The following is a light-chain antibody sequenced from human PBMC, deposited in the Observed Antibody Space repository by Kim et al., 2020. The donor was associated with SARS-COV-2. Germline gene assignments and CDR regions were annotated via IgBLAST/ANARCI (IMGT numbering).Light chain of an antibody. CDR2: GKN. CDR1: SLRSYY. Sequence: SSELTQDPAVSVALGQTVRITCQGDSLRSYYASWYQQKPGQAPVLVIYGKNNRPSGIPDRFSGSSSGNTASLTITGAQAEDEADYYCNSRDSSGIHVLFG. CDR3: NSRDSSGIHVL. J-gene: IGLJ2*01. V-gene: IGLV3-19*01.